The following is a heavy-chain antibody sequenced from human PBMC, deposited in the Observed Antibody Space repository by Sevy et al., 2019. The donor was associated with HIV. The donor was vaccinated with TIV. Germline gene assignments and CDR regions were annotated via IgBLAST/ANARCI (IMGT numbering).Heavy chain of an antibody. Sequence: SETLSLTCTVSGGSISSGSYYWSWIRQPAGKGLEWIGRIYTSGSTNYNPSLKSRVTISVDTSKNQFSLKLSSVTAADTAVYHCARDRWGDFDYWGQGTLVTVSS. CDR1: GGSISSGSYY. CDR2: IYTSGST. D-gene: IGHD3-10*01. J-gene: IGHJ4*02. V-gene: IGHV4-61*02. CDR3: ARDRWGDFDY.